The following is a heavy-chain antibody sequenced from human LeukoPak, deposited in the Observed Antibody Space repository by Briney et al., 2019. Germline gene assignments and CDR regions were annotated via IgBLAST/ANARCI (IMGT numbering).Heavy chain of an antibody. Sequence: SETLSLTCTVSGSSINVYYWSWIRQSPGKGLEWIGEINHSGSTNYNPSLKSRVTISVDTSKNQFSLKLSSVTAADTAMYYCARHRGYYDSSGDGYYFDYWGQGTLVTVSS. D-gene: IGHD3-22*01. J-gene: IGHJ4*02. CDR3: ARHRGYYDSSGDGYYFDY. V-gene: IGHV4-34*01. CDR1: GSSINVYY. CDR2: INHSGST.